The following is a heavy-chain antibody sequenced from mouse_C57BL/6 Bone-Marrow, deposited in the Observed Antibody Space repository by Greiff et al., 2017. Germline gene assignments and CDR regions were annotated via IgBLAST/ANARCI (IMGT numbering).Heavy chain of an antibody. CDR2: ISDGGSYT. J-gene: IGHJ3*01. CDR3: ARDRRLRRRFAY. Sequence: VQRVESGGGLVKPGGSLKLSCAASGFTFSSYAMSWVRQTPEKRLEWVATISDGGSYTYYPDNVKGRFTISRDNAKNNLYLQMSHLKSEDTAMYYCARDRRLRRRFAYWGQGTLVTVSA. CDR1: GFTFSSYA. D-gene: IGHD2-4*01. V-gene: IGHV5-4*01.